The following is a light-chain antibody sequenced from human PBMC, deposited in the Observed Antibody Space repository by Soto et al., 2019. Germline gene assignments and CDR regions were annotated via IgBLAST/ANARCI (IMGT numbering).Light chain of an antibody. Sequence: DIVMTQTPLSSPVNLGQPASISCRSSQSLVHSVGNTYLSWLQHRPGQPHRLLIYKISNRFSVVPDRFSGSGAGTDFTLKISRVEAEDVGVYYCMQTTQFPWTFGQGTKVEIK. CDR1: QSLVHSVGNTY. V-gene: IGKV2-24*01. CDR3: MQTTQFPWT. CDR2: KIS. J-gene: IGKJ1*01.